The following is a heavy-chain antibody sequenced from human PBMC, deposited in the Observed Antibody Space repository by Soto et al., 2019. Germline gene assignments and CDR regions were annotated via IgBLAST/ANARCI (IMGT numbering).Heavy chain of an antibody. CDR3: ARGHTAMANYFAY. V-gene: IGHV1-3*01. J-gene: IGHJ4*02. Sequence: QVQLVQSGAEVKKPGASVKVSCKASGYTFTSYAMHWVRQAPGQRLEWMGWINAGNGNTKYSQKFQGRVTITRDTSASTAYMELSSLRSEDTAVYYCARGHTAMANYFAYWGQGTLVTVSS. D-gene: IGHD5-18*01. CDR1: GYTFTSYA. CDR2: INAGNGNT.